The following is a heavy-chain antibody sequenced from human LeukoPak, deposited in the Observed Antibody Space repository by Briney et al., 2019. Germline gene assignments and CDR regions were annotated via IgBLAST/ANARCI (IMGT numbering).Heavy chain of an antibody. CDR2: ISYDGSNK. Sequence: GRSLRLSCAASGFTFSSYGMHWVRQAPGKGLEWVAVISYDGSNKYYADSVKGRFTISRDNSKDTLYLQMNSLRAEDTAVYYCAKVVYYGSGSLGGFDYWVQGTLVTVSS. CDR1: GFTFSSYG. CDR3: AKVVYYGSGSLGGFDY. V-gene: IGHV3-30*18. J-gene: IGHJ4*02. D-gene: IGHD3-10*01.